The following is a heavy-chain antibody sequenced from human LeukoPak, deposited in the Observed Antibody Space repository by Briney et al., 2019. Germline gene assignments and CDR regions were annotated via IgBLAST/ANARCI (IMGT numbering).Heavy chain of an antibody. J-gene: IGHJ4*02. CDR3: ARERRDIYDYVWGSYRFPDY. Sequence: SETLSLTCAVYGGSFSGYYWSWIRQPPGKGLEWIGEINHSGSTNYKPSLKSRVTISVDTSKNQFSLKLSSVTAADTAVYYCARERRDIYDYVWGSYRFPDYWGQGTLVTVSS. V-gene: IGHV4-34*01. CDR2: INHSGST. CDR1: GGSFSGYY. D-gene: IGHD3-16*02.